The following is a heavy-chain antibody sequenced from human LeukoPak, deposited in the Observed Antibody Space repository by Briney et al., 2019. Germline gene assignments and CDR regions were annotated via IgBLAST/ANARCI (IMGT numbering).Heavy chain of an antibody. J-gene: IGHJ4*02. CDR1: GFTFSNHA. Sequence: PGGSLRLSCAASGFTFSNHAMSWVRQAPGKGLQWVSAISSSGGSTYYADSVKGRFTISRDNAKNSLYLQMNSLRAEDTALYYCVKDIHYHDSSVLDYWGQGTLVTVSS. V-gene: IGHV3-23*01. CDR3: VKDIHYHDSSVLDY. CDR2: ISSSGGST. D-gene: IGHD3-22*01.